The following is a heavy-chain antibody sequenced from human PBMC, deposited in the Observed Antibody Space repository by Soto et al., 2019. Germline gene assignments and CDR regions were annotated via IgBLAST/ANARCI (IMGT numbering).Heavy chain of an antibody. D-gene: IGHD6-19*01. J-gene: IGHJ6*02. CDR3: ARDSIAVAGTEAHYYYYGMDV. CDR2: TYYRSKWYN. V-gene: IGHV6-1*01. Sequence: SQTLSLTCALSGDSVSSNSAAWNWIRQSPSRGLEWLGRTYYRSKWYNDYAVSVKSRITINPDTSKNQFSLQLNSVTPEDTAVYYCARDSIAVAGTEAHYYYYGMDVWGQGTTVTVSS. CDR1: GDSVSSNSAA.